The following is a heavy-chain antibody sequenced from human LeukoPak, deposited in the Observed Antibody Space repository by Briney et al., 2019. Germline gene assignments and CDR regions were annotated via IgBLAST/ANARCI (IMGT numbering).Heavy chain of an antibody. CDR1: GFTFSDYY. CDR3: LVDTAMVTGNWFDP. Sequence: GGSLRLSCAASGFTFSDYYMSWVRQAPGKGLEWVSYISSSGSTIYYADSVKGRFTISRDNAKNSLYLQMNSLRAEDTAVYYCLVDTAMVTGNWFDPWGQGTLVTVSS. CDR2: ISSSGSTI. J-gene: IGHJ5*02. D-gene: IGHD5-18*01. V-gene: IGHV3-11*01.